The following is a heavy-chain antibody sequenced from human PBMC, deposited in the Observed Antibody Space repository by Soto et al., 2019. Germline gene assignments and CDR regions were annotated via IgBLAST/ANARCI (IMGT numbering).Heavy chain of an antibody. CDR3: ASESRAGTTSVFLQH. J-gene: IGHJ1*01. CDR1: GDTYTDYY. Sequence: GSVKVSCKASGDTYTDYYMHWVRQAPGQGVEWMGFISSRCGSTNYVQRFQDRVTMTRDTSTSTVYMDLRSLRSEDTAVYFCASESRAGTTSVFLQHWGQGTPVAVSS. D-gene: IGHD1-7*01. V-gene: IGHV1-46*01. CDR2: ISSRCGST.